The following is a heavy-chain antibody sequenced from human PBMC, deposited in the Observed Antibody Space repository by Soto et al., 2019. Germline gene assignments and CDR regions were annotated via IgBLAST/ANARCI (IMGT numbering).Heavy chain of an antibody. CDR2: VNGDGSST. V-gene: IGHV3-74*01. D-gene: IGHD1-20*01. CDR1: GFTCSNYW. Sequence: GGSLRLSCAASGFTCSNYWMHWVRQAPGKGLVWVSRVNGDGSSTFYADSVKGRFTISRENAENTVFLQMNSLRAEDTAVYYCARDNWNTVWGQGTMVTVSS. J-gene: IGHJ3*01. CDR3: ARDNWNTV.